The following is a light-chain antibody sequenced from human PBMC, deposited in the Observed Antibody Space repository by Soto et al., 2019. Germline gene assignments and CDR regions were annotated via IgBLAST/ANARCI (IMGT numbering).Light chain of an antibody. Sequence: QSALTQPPSAAGSPGQSVTISCTGTSTDVGGYNYVSWYQQYPGKAPKLMIYEVSKRPSGVPDRFSGSKSGNTASLTVSGLQAEDEADYYWSSYGGRYNYVFGTGTKMTVL. J-gene: IGLJ1*01. CDR3: SSYGGRYNYV. V-gene: IGLV2-8*01. CDR2: EVS. CDR1: STDVGGYNY.